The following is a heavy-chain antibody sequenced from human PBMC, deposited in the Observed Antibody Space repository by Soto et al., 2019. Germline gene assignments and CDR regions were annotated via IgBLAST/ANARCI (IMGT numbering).Heavy chain of an antibody. V-gene: IGHV3-30*18. CDR1: GFSFSSYG. Sequence: QVKVVESGGGVVQPGGSLRLSCTASGFSFSSYGMHWVRQAPGKGLEWVAIISNDGNRQWHRDPVKGRFTISKDNSKNTLYLEMHTLRTEDTAMHYCAKDIYNGGHHVGADSWGQGTLITVSS. CDR2: ISNDGNRQ. CDR3: AKDIYNGGHHVGADS. D-gene: IGHD2-8*01. J-gene: IGHJ4*02.